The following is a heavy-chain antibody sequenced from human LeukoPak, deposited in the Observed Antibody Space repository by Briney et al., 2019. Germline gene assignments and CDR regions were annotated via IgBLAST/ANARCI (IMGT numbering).Heavy chain of an antibody. Sequence: SETLSLTCAVSGYSISSDYYWGWIRQPSGKGLEWIGSIYQSVSTYYNPSLKSRVTISVDTSKNQFSLKLSSVTAADTAVYYCARNKSTVTTSRHDAFDIWGQGTLVTVSS. CDR3: ARNKSTVTTSRHDAFDI. J-gene: IGHJ3*02. V-gene: IGHV4-38-2*01. D-gene: IGHD4-17*01. CDR2: IYQSVST. CDR1: GYSISSDYY.